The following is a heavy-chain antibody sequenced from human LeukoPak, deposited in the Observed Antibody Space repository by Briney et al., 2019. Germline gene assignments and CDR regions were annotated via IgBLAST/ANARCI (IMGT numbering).Heavy chain of an antibody. J-gene: IGHJ3*02. V-gene: IGHV4-61*02. CDR1: GGSISSGSYY. D-gene: IGHD3-3*01. CDR2: IYTSGST. Sequence: PSQTLSLTCTVSGGSISSGSYYWSWIRQPAGKGLEWIGRIYTSGSTNYNPSLKSRVTISVDTSKSQFSLKLSSVTAADTAVYYCARANDFWSGYFADAFDIWGQGTMVTVSS. CDR3: ARANDFWSGYFADAFDI.